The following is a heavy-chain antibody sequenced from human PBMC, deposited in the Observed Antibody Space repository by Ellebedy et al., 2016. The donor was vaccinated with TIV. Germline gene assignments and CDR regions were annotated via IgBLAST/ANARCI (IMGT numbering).Heavy chain of an antibody. Sequence: PGGSLRLSCAASGFSFSRNIMNWVRQAPGKGLEWVSSISVSSTNIYYAESVKGRFTVSRDNAKNTLYLQMNSLRAEDTAVYYCARDNITMVRGVIDYYGMDVWGQGTTVTVSS. CDR1: GFSFSRNI. V-gene: IGHV3-21*01. CDR2: ISVSSTNI. J-gene: IGHJ6*02. CDR3: ARDNITMVRGVIDYYGMDV. D-gene: IGHD3-10*01.